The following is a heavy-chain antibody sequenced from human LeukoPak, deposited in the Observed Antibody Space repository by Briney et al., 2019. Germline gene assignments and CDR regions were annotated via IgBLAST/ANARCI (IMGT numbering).Heavy chain of an antibody. CDR3: AKVVLGSNAFDY. CDR2: ISGSGVGT. Sequence: PGGTLRLSCAASGFTFSTYGMSWVRQAPGKGLEWVSVISGSGVGTYYADSVKGRFTISRDNSKNTLYLQMNSLRAEDTAVYYCAKVVLGSNAFDYWGQGTLVTVSS. J-gene: IGHJ4*02. D-gene: IGHD2-8*01. CDR1: GFTFSTYG. V-gene: IGHV3-23*01.